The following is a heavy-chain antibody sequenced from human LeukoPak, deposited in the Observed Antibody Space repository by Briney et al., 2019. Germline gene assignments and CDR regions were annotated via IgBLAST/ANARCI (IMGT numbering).Heavy chain of an antibody. CDR1: GGSFSGYY. Sequence: SETLSLTCAVYGGSFSGYYWSWIRQPPGKGLEWIGEINHSGSTNYNPSLKCRVTISVDTSKNQFSLKLSSVTAADTAVYYCARGYGGIYYYYMDVWGKGTTVTVSS. CDR2: INHSGST. V-gene: IGHV4-34*01. D-gene: IGHD3-16*01. J-gene: IGHJ6*03. CDR3: ARGYGGIYYYYMDV.